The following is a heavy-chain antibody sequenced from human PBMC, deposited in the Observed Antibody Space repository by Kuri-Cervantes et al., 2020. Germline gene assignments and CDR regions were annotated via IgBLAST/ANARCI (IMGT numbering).Heavy chain of an antibody. V-gene: IGHV3-66*01. CDR3: AREYYYGSGTTFDY. J-gene: IGHJ4*02. Sequence: LSLTCAASGFTFSSYRMHWVRQAPGKGLEWVSVIYSGGSTYYADSVKGRLTISRDNSKNTLYLQMNSLRAEDTAVYYCAREYYYGSGTTFDYWGQGTLVTVSS. CDR1: GFTFSSYR. CDR2: IYSGGST. D-gene: IGHD3-10*01.